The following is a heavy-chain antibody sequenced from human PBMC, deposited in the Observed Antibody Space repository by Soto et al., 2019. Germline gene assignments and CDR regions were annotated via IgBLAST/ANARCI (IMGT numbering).Heavy chain of an antibody. CDR1: GFTFSSYS. CDR2: ISSSSSYI. CDR3: TRFLAPIYYYDSSGYYSPGFDY. V-gene: IGHV3-21*01. Sequence: GGSLRLSCAASGFTFSSYSMNWVRQAPGKGLEWVSSISSSSSYIYYADSVKGRFTISRDNAKNSLYLQMNSLRAEDTAVYYCTRFLAPIYYYDSSGYYSPGFDYWGQG. D-gene: IGHD3-22*01. J-gene: IGHJ4*02.